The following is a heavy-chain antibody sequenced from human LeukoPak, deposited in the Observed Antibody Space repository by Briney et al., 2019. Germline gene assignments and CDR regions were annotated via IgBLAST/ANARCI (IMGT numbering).Heavy chain of an antibody. V-gene: IGHV3-30*02. Sequence: GGSLRLSCAASGFTFSTYGMHWVRQAPGKGLEWVAFIRYDGSDKYYADSVKGRFTISRDNSKSTLYLQMNSLRPEDTAMYYCANPVITMVRGIIVNWGQGYMVTVSS. CDR3: ANPVITMVRGIIVN. J-gene: IGHJ4*02. D-gene: IGHD3-10*01. CDR1: GFTFSTYG. CDR2: IRYDGSDK.